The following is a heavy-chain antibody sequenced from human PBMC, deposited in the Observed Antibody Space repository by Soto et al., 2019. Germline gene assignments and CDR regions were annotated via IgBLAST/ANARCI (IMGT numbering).Heavy chain of an antibody. Sequence: GGSLRLSCAASGFTFSDYYMTWIRQAPGKGLEWVSYISSSSSYTNYADSVKGRFTISRDNAKNSLYLQMNSLRAEDTAVYYWARDRTGYSNDFDYWGQGTLVTVSS. J-gene: IGHJ4*02. V-gene: IGHV3-11*05. CDR2: ISSSSSYT. CDR3: ARDRTGYSNDFDY. D-gene: IGHD1-26*01. CDR1: GFTFSDYY.